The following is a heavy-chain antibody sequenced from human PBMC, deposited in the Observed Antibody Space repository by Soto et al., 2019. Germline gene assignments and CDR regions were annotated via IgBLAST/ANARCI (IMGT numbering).Heavy chain of an antibody. CDR1: GFTFSSYS. V-gene: IGHV3-21*01. J-gene: IGHJ3*02. D-gene: IGHD2-15*01. CDR3: ARIQRGYDAFDI. Sequence: EVQLVESGGGLVKPGGSLRLSCAASGFTFSSYSMNWVRQAPGKGLEWVSSISSSSSYIYYADSVKGRFTISRDNAKNSLYLHMNILRAEDTAVYYCARIQRGYDAFDIWGKGTMVTVSS. CDR2: ISSSSSYI.